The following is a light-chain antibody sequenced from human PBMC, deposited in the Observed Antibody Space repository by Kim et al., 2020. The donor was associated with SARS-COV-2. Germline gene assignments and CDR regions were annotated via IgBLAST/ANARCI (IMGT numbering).Light chain of an antibody. V-gene: IGKV3-11*01. CDR3: QQRSNWPLT. J-gene: IGKJ4*01. CDR2: DAS. Sequence: EIVLTQSPATLSLSPGERAILSCRASQSVGRYLTWHQQKPGQAPRFLIFDASNRATGIPARFSGSGSGTDFTLTISSLEPEDFAVYYCQQRSNWPLTFGGGTKVDIK. CDR1: QSVGRY.